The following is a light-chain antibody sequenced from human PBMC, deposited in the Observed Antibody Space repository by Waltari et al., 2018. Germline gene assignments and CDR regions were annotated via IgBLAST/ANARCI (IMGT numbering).Light chain of an antibody. Sequence: SSELTQDPAVSVALGQTVRITCQGDSLRSYYASWYQQKPGQAPVLVIYGKNNRPSGIPDRCSGSSSGNTAPLTITGAQAEDEADYYCNSRDSSGNHPSVFGGGTKLTVL. CDR2: GKN. V-gene: IGLV3-19*01. CDR1: SLRSYY. J-gene: IGLJ3*02. CDR3: NSRDSSGNHPSV.